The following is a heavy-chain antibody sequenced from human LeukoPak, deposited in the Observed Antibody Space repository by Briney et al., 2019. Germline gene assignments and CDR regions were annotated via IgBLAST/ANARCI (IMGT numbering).Heavy chain of an antibody. CDR1: GGSFSGYY. Sequence: PSETLPLTCAVYGGSFSGYYWSWIRQPPGKGLEWIGEIDHSGSTNYNPSLKSRVTISVDTSKNQFSLKLSSVTAADTAVYYCASRDYRRTLDYWGQGTLVTVSS. CDR2: IDHSGST. D-gene: IGHD5-12*01. J-gene: IGHJ4*02. V-gene: IGHV4-34*01. CDR3: ASRDYRRTLDY.